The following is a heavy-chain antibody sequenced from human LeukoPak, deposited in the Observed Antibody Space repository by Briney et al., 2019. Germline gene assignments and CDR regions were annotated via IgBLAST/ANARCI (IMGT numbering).Heavy chain of an antibody. Sequence: GASVKVSCKASGYTFTSYDINWVRQATGQRLEWMGWMNPNSGNTGYAQKFQGRVTITRNTSISTAYMELSSLRSEDTAVYYCARGRIAVAGTSFDYWGQGTLVTVSS. D-gene: IGHD6-19*01. CDR2: MNPNSGNT. CDR1: GYTFTSYD. V-gene: IGHV1-8*03. CDR3: ARGRIAVAGTSFDY. J-gene: IGHJ4*02.